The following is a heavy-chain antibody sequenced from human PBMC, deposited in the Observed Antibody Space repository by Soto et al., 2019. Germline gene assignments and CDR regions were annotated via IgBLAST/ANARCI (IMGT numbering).Heavy chain of an antibody. D-gene: IGHD6-19*01. CDR3: AGGTGWFIVD. V-gene: IGHV3-7*02. J-gene: IGHJ4*02. CDR1: GFTFSSYW. Sequence: EVQLVESGGGLVQPGGSLRLSCAASGFTFSSYWMNWVRQAPWKGLEWVANIKQDGTEKHYVDSVKDRFTISRDNAKSSLHLQLNSLRADDTAVYYCAGGTGWFIVDWGQGTMVSVSS. CDR2: IKQDGTEK.